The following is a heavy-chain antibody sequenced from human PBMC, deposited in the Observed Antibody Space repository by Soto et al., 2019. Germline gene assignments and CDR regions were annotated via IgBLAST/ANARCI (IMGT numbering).Heavy chain of an antibody. CDR3: ARDALALFDS. CDR1: DGSVNSGNYY. V-gene: IGHV4-61*01. J-gene: IGHJ4*02. Sequence: SETRSLTCSVSDGSVNSGNYYWTWIRQPPGKGLEWIGYIHSSGSTLYSPSLKSRVIISVDTSMNQFSLKVNSLTAADTAVYYCARDALALFDSWGQGTLVTVSS. CDR2: IHSSGST. D-gene: IGHD6-13*01.